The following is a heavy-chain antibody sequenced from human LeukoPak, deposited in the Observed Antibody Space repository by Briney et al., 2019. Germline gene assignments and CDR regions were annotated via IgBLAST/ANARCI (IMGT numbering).Heavy chain of an antibody. D-gene: IGHD1-26*01. V-gene: IGHV3-7*01. CDR3: ARDVVGSLDY. Sequence: PGGSLRLSCAASGFTSSTYWMAWVRQAPGKGLEWVANIKGDDSARHQADSVKGRFTISRDNAQNSVYLQMSSLRGEDTAIYYCARDVVGSLDYWGQGTLVTVSS. CDR2: IKGDDSAR. J-gene: IGHJ4*02. CDR1: GFTSSTYW.